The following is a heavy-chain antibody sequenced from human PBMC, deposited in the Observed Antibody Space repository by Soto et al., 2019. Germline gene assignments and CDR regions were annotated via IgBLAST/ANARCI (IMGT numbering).Heavy chain of an antibody. Sequence: SETLSLTCTVSGGSISSYYLSWIRQPPGKGLEWIGYIYYSGSTNYNPSLKSRVTISVDTSKNQFSLGLSSVTAADTAVYYCARAWGYAFDFWGQGTMVTVSS. V-gene: IGHV4-59*01. CDR1: GGSISSYY. CDR2: IYYSGST. J-gene: IGHJ3*01. CDR3: ARAWGYAFDF. D-gene: IGHD7-27*01.